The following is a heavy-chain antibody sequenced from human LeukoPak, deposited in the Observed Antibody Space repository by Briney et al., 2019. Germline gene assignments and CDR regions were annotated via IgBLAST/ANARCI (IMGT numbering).Heavy chain of an antibody. Sequence: ETLSLTCTVSGGSISSSTYYWGWIRQPPGKGLEWVSSISGSSSDIYYADSVKGRFTISRDNSKNSLYLQMKSLRAEDTALYYCARRGYHDYSGFDYWGQGTLVTVSS. CDR1: GGSISSST. V-gene: IGHV3-21*01. J-gene: IGHJ4*02. CDR2: ISGSSSDI. D-gene: IGHD1-26*01. CDR3: ARRGYHDYSGFDY.